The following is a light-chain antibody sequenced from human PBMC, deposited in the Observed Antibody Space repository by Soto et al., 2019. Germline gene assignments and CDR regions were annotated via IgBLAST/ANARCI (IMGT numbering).Light chain of an antibody. CDR1: QSILYSSNNKNY. CDR2: WAS. V-gene: IGKV4-1*01. CDR3: QQCYSVPFT. J-gene: IGKJ3*01. Sequence: DIVMTQSPDSLAVSLGERATINCKSSQSILYSSNNKNYLAWYQQKPGQPPKLLIYWASTRESGVPDRFSGSGSGTDFTLTISSLQAEDVAVYYCQQCYSVPFTFGSGTKVDIK.